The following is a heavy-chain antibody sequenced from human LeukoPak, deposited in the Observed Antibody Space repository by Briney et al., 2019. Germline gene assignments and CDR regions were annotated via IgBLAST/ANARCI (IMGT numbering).Heavy chain of an antibody. CDR1: GGSISSHY. CDR3: ARDRGDFWSGYYSGPFDP. CDR2: IYYSGST. J-gene: IGHJ5*02. V-gene: IGHV4-59*11. Sequence: SETLSLTCTVSGGSISSHYWSWIRQPPGKGLEWIGYIYYSGSTNYNPSLKSRVTISVDTSKNQFSLKLSSVTAADTAVYYSARDRGDFWSGYYSGPFDPWGQGTLVTVSS. D-gene: IGHD3-3*01.